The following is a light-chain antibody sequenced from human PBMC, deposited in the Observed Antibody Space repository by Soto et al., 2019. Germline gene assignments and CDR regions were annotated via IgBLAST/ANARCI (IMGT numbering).Light chain of an antibody. Sequence: ELTQPPSVSVSPGQTASITCSGDKLGDKYACWYQQKPGQSPVLVIYQDSKRPSGIPERFSGSNSGNTATLTISGTQAMDEADYYCQAWDSSFVVFGGGTKLTVL. J-gene: IGLJ2*01. CDR1: KLGDKY. V-gene: IGLV3-1*01. CDR3: QAWDSSFVV. CDR2: QDS.